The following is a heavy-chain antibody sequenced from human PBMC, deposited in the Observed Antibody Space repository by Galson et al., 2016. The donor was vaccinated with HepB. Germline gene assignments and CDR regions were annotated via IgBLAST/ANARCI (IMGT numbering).Heavy chain of an antibody. D-gene: IGHD6-19*01. V-gene: IGHV3-11*06. Sequence: LRLSCAASGFSFSDYYMSWIRQAPGKGLEWVSYISISSSYTNDADSVKGRFTISRDDAKNSPYLQMDSLRAEDTAVYYCARNYFIGVAGTDYGMDVWGQGTTVTVSS. CDR1: GFSFSDYY. CDR3: ARNYFIGVAGTDYGMDV. J-gene: IGHJ6*02. CDR2: ISISSSYT.